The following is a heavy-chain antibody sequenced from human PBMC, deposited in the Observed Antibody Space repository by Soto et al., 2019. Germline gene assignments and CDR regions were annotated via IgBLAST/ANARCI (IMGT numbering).Heavy chain of an antibody. V-gene: IGHV3-23*04. Sequence: QLVESGGDLVQPGGSLRLSCAASGFNVGAFAVNWVRQAPGKGLEWVSGISVSDAFIYYADSVRGRFSISRDASENILYLQMNSLRVDDTAVYYCTRETVAGITGLDYWGPGTLVTVSS. D-gene: IGHD1-20*01. CDR3: TRETVAGITGLDY. CDR2: ISVSDAFI. J-gene: IGHJ4*02. CDR1: GFNVGAFA.